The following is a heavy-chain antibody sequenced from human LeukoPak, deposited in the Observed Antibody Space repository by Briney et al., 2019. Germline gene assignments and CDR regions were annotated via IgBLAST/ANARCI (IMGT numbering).Heavy chain of an antibody. CDR2: INPNSGAT. V-gene: IGHV1-2*02. J-gene: IGHJ4*02. Sequence: ASVKVSCKASGYTFTGYYMHWVRQAPGQGLEWMGWINPNSGATLYAQKFQGRVTMTRDTSINTAYMELSSLRSEDTAVYYCATHDLPFDYWGQGTLVTVSS. CDR3: ATHDLPFDY. CDR1: GYTFTGYY. D-gene: IGHD4-23*01.